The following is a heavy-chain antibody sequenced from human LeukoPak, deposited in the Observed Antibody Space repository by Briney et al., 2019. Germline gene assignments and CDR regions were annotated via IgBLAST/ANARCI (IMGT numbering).Heavy chain of an antibody. CDR2: ISAYNGNT. CDR1: GYTFTSYG. Sequence: ASVKVSCKASGYTFTSYGISWVRQAPGQGLEWMGWISAYNGNTNYAQKLQGRVTMTTDTSTSTAYMELRSLRSDDTAVYYCARENPSIEGYSYGYYWFDPWGQGTLVTVSS. D-gene: IGHD5-18*01. J-gene: IGHJ5*02. CDR3: ARENPSIEGYSYGYYWFDP. V-gene: IGHV1-18*01.